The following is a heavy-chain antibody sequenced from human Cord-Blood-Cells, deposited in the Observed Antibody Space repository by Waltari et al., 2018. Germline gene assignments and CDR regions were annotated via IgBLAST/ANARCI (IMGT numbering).Heavy chain of an antibody. D-gene: IGHD3-3*01. J-gene: IGHJ4*02. Sequence: QLQLQESGPGLVKPSETLSLTCTVSGGSISSSSYYWGWIRQPPGKGLAWIGSIYYSGSTYSNPPLKSRVTISVDTSKNQFSLKLSSVTAADTAVYYCARHVYDFWSGYYFDYWGQGTLVTVSS. CDR1: GGSISSSSYY. V-gene: IGHV4-39*01. CDR3: ARHVYDFWSGYYFDY. CDR2: IYYSGST.